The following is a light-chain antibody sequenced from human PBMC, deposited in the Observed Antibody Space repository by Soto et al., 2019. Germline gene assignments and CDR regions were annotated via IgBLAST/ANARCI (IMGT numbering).Light chain of an antibody. CDR1: SSDVGGYNY. CDR3: CSYAGSYTFVV. J-gene: IGLJ2*01. CDR2: DVS. V-gene: IGLV2-11*01. Sequence: QSALTQPRSVSGSPGQSVTISCTGTSSDVGGYNYVSWYQQHPGKAPKLMIYDVSKRPSGVSDRFSGSKSGNTASLTISGLQAEDEADYYCCSYAGSYTFVVLGGGTKVTVL.